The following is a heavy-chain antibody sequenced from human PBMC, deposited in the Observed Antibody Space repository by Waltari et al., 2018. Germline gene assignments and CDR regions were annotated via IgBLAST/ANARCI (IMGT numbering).Heavy chain of an antibody. CDR3: ARDQVWFSYYYGMDV. Sequence: QVQLVQSGAEVKKPGASVKVSCKASGYTFTSYAMHWVRQAPGQRLEWMGWINAGNGNTKYSQKFQGRVTITRDTSASTAYMELSSLRSEDTAVYYCARDQVWFSYYYGMDVWGQGTTVTVSS. J-gene: IGHJ6*02. V-gene: IGHV1-3*01. D-gene: IGHD5-18*01. CDR1: GYTFTSYA. CDR2: INAGNGNT.